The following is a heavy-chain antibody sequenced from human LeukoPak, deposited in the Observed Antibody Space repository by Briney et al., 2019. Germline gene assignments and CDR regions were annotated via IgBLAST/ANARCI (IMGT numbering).Heavy chain of an antibody. Sequence: PSETLSLICGVYGGSVSDYSWSWIRQPPRKWLEFIGEINHSVNTNFNPSLKSRVTISVDTSKNQVSLRLSSVTAADTAVYYCARQGGSYYAIDDWGQGTLVTVSS. J-gene: IGHJ4*02. D-gene: IGHD1-26*01. CDR2: INHSVNT. CDR3: ARQGGSYYAIDD. CDR1: GGSVSDYS. V-gene: IGHV4-34*01.